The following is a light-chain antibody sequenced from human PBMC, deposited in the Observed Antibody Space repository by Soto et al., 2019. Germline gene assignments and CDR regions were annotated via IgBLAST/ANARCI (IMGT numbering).Light chain of an antibody. CDR3: SSFTSSSTPQV. CDR1: SSDGGAYNF. J-gene: IGLJ1*01. Sequence: QSVLTQPASVSGSPGQSITISCTGTSSDGGAYNFVSWYQLHPGKAPKLMIYDVTNRPSGVSNRFSGYKSGNTASLTISGLQAEDEADYYCSSFTSSSTPQVFGTGTKVTVL. V-gene: IGLV2-14*03. CDR2: DVT.